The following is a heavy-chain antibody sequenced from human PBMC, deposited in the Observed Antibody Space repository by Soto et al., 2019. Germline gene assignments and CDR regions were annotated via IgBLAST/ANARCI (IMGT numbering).Heavy chain of an antibody. Sequence: QVQLVQSGAEVMQPGSSVRVSCKTSGGTFSTSAISWVRQAPGQGLEWMGGIIPIFGTADYAQKFQGRVTITADESTSTAYMELSSVRSEDTAVYFCERDKDRVRLGGNYCYATDVWGQGTTVTVSS. CDR2: IIPIFGTA. V-gene: IGHV1-69*12. CDR3: ERDKDRVRLGGNYCYATDV. CDR1: GGTFSTSA. D-gene: IGHD5-12*01. J-gene: IGHJ6*02.